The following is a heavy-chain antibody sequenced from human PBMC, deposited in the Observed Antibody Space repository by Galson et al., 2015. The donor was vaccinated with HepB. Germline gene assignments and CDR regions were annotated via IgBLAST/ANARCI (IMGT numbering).Heavy chain of an antibody. V-gene: IGHV7-4-1*02. Sequence: SVKVSCKASGYTFSDYAMNWVRQAPGQGLEWMGWINTNTGNPTYAQGFTGRFVFSLDTPVSTAFLQISSLKPEDTAVYYCAGEYYFDTSGYYRPNLGFDPWGQGTLVTVSS. CDR1: GYTFSDYA. CDR2: INTNTGNP. D-gene: IGHD3-22*01. CDR3: AGEYYFDTSGYYRPNLGFDP. J-gene: IGHJ5*02.